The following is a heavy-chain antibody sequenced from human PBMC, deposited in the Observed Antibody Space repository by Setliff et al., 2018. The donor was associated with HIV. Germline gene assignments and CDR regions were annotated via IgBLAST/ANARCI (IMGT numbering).Heavy chain of an antibody. Sequence: PSETLSLTCPVSGGSISSYYWSWIRQPPGKGLEWIASISPSGIVANNPSLKSRVTISVDMSKNQFSLKLSSVTAADTAVYYCASTTYYYDSSGYNSWPLFDYWGQGTLVTVSS. V-gene: IGHV4-59*12. CDR1: GGSISSYY. D-gene: IGHD3-22*01. CDR3: ASTTYYYDSSGYNSWPLFDY. CDR2: ISPSGIV. J-gene: IGHJ4*02.